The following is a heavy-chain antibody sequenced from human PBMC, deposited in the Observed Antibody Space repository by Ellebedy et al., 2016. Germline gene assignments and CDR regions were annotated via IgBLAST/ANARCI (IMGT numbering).Heavy chain of an antibody. CDR2: INWNSGSI. CDR1: GFTFDDYA. V-gene: IGHV3-9*01. J-gene: IGHJ6*02. CDR3: AKDRYDSSGGWMDV. D-gene: IGHD3-22*01. Sequence: SLKISXAASGFTFDDYAMHWVRQAPGKGLEWVSGINWNSGSIGYADSVKGRFTISRDNAKNSLYLQMNSLRAEDTALYYCAKDRYDSSGGWMDVWGQGTTVTVSS.